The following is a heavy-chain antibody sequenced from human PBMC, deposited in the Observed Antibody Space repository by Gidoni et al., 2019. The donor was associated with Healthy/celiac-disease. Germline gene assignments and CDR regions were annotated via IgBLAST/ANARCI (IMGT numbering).Heavy chain of an antibody. D-gene: IGHD3-22*01. V-gene: IGHV1-2*02. CDR1: GYTFTGYY. CDR2: INPNSGGT. Sequence: QVQLVQSGAEVKKTGASVKVSCMASGYTFTGYYMHRVRQAPGQGLEWMGWINPNSGGTNYAQKCQGRVTMTRDTSISTAYMELSRLRSDDTAVYYCASHYYDSSGYYGYYYYGMDVWGQGTTVTVSS. CDR3: ASHYYDSSGYYGYYYYGMDV. J-gene: IGHJ6*02.